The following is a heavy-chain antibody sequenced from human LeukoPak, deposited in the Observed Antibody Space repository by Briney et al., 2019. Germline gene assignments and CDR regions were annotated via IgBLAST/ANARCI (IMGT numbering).Heavy chain of an antibody. D-gene: IGHD1-26*01. CDR1: GGSFSGYY. Sequence: SETLSLTCDVYGGSFSGYYWSWIRQPPGKGLEWIGEINHSGSTYYNPSLKSRVTISVDTSKNQFSLKLSSVTAADTAVYYCARRPIVGSTGFYFDPWGPRTLVTVSS. J-gene: IGHJ5*02. V-gene: IGHV4-34*01. CDR3: ARRPIVGSTGFYFDP. CDR2: INHSGST.